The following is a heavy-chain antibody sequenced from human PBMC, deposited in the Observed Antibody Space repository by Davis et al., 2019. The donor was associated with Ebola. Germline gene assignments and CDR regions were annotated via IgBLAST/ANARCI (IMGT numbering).Heavy chain of an antibody. Sequence: ASVKVSCKASGYTFTDYGISWVRQAPGQGLEWMGWISCYNNNTNYVQKFRGRVTMTTDTSTTTAYMELRSLRSDDTAVYYCARLLGGYYNNWFDPWGQGTLVTVSS. J-gene: IGHJ5*02. CDR2: ISCYNNNT. D-gene: IGHD3-22*01. V-gene: IGHV1-18*01. CDR1: GYTFTDYG. CDR3: ARLLGGYYNNWFDP.